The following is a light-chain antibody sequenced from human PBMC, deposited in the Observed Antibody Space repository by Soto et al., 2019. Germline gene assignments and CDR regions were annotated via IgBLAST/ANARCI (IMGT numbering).Light chain of an antibody. V-gene: IGKV1-16*01. Sequence: DIQMTPSPSSLSASVGDTVTITCRASQGINNFLAWFQQKPGQAPRSLIYDAYSLQSGVPSRFSGSGSETDFTLTISSLPAEALATYYCQQYDSYPATFGGGTKVELK. CDR2: DAY. J-gene: IGKJ4*01. CDR3: QQYDSYPAT. CDR1: QGINNF.